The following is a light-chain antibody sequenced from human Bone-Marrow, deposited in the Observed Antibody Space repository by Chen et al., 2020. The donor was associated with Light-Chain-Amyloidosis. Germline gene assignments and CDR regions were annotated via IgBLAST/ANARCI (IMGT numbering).Light chain of an antibody. CDR1: TIGSTS. J-gene: IGLJ3*02. Sequence: SYVLTQTSSVAVAPGQTGTNACGGNTIGSTSVHWYQQTPGQAPLLVVYDDSDRPSGIPERLSGSNSGNTATLTISRVEARDEADYYCQVWDRSSDRPVFGGGTKLTVL. CDR2: DDS. V-gene: IGLV3-21*02. CDR3: QVWDRSSDRPV.